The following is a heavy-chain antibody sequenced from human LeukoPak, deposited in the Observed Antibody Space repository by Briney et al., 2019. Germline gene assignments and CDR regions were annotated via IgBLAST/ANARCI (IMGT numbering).Heavy chain of an antibody. CDR2: ISSSSSYI. CDR3: ARDRWYYYGSGPYYYYGMDV. D-gene: IGHD3-10*01. J-gene: IGHJ6*04. Sequence: PGASLRLSCAASGFTFSSYAMSWVRQAPGKGLEWVSSISSSSSYIYYADSVKGRFTISRDNAKNSLYLQMNSLRAEDTAVYYCARDRWYYYGSGPYYYYGMDVWGKGTTVTVSS. V-gene: IGHV3-21*01. CDR1: GFTFSSYA.